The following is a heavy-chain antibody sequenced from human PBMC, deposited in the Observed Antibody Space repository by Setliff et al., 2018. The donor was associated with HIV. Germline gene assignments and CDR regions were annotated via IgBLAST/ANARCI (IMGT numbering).Heavy chain of an antibody. CDR1: GFRFRSYW. D-gene: IGHD1-26*01. V-gene: IGHV3-7*01. Sequence: GGSLRLSCAASGFRFRSYWMSWVRQAPGKGLESVANVKQDGTETLYVDSVKGRFTISRDNANNLVYLQMNSLRVEDTAVYFCARWGSGSYDLNFDYWGQGTLVTVSS. CDR2: VKQDGTET. CDR3: ARWGSGSYDLNFDY. J-gene: IGHJ4*02.